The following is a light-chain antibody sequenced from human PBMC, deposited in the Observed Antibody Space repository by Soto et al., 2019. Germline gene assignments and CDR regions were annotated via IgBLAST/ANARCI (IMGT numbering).Light chain of an antibody. Sequence: QSALTQPASVSGSPGQSITISCTGTSSDVGGYNYVSWYQQHPGKAPKLMIYEVSNRPSGVSNRFSGSKSGNTASLTISGLQAEDAADYYCTSYTSSSTFHVFGTGTKVTVL. J-gene: IGLJ1*01. V-gene: IGLV2-14*01. CDR3: TSYTSSSTFHV. CDR2: EVS. CDR1: SSDVGGYNY.